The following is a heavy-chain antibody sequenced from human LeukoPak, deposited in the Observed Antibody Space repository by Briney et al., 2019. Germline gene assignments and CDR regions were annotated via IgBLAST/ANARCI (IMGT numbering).Heavy chain of an antibody. CDR1: GFTFSNAW. Sequence: GGSLRLSCAASGFTFSNAWMSWVRQAPGKGLEWVGRIKSKTDGWTTDYPAPVKGRFTISRDDSKNTLYLQMNSLKTEDTAVYYCTTDGVVGETALDYWGQGTLVTVSS. CDR3: TTDGVVGETALDY. J-gene: IGHJ4*02. V-gene: IGHV3-15*01. CDR2: IKSKTDGWTT. D-gene: IGHD1-26*01.